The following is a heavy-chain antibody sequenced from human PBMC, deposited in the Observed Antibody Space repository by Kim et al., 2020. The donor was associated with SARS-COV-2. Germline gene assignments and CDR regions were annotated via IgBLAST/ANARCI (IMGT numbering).Heavy chain of an antibody. D-gene: IGHD3-22*01. V-gene: IGHV3-30*03. Sequence: GGSLRLSCAASGFTFSSYGMHWVRQAPGKGLEWVAVISYDGSNTYYADSVKGRFTISRDNSKNTLYLQMNSLRAEDTAVYYCAANGYPYGSSGYYYALDYWGQGTLVTVSS. CDR3: AANGYPYGSSGYYYALDY. CDR2: ISYDGSNT. CDR1: GFTFSSYG. J-gene: IGHJ4*02.